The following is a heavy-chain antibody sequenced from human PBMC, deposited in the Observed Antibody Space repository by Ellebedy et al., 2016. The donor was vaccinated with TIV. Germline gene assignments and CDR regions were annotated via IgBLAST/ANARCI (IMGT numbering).Heavy chain of an antibody. CDR1: GSYFTFSL. D-gene: IGHD3-16*01. V-gene: IGHV5-51*01. CDR3: ARQGDTMIRGDPGGLQY. J-gene: IGHJ1*01. Sequence: PGGSLRLSCKASGSYFTFSLIAFVRQLPGNVLSCLVLIYPRDSDARYSPSFQGQVTMSVDKATNTAFLEWSSLKPSDTATYYCARQGDTMIRGDPGGLQYWGQGT. CDR2: IYPRDSDA.